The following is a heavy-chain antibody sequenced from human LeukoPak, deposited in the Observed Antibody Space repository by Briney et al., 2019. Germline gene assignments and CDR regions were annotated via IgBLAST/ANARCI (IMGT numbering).Heavy chain of an antibody. Sequence: GGSLRLSCAASAFTFSSYGMHWVRQAPRKGLEWVAFIRYDGSNKYYADSVKGRFTISRDNSKNTLYLQMNSLRAEDTAVYYCAKDRTVTNYYYYYMDVWGKGTTVTVSS. D-gene: IGHD4-11*01. CDR1: AFTFSSYG. V-gene: IGHV3-30*02. CDR3: AKDRTVTNYYYYYMDV. J-gene: IGHJ6*03. CDR2: IRYDGSNK.